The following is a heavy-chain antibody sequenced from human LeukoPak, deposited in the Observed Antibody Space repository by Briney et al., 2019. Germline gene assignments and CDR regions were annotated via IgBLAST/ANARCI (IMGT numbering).Heavy chain of an antibody. D-gene: IGHD6-13*01. CDR2: ISSSSSTI. J-gene: IGHJ4*02. Sequence: GGSLRLSCAASGITLSSFWMSWVRQAPGKGLEWVSYISSSSSTIYYADSVKGRFTISRDNAKNSLYLQMNSLRAEDTAVYYCASSSSSFDYWGQGTLVTVSS. CDR3: ASSSSSFDY. CDR1: GITLSSFW. V-gene: IGHV3-48*04.